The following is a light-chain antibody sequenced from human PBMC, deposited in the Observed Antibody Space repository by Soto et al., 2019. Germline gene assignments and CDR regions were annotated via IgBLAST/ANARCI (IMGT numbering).Light chain of an antibody. CDR3: QQYNNHPMYT. CDR2: KTS. Sequence: DIVMTQSPDSLAVSLCERATINCKSSQSVLYSSNNKNYLAWYQQKPGKAPKLLIYKTSTLQRGVPSRFSGSGSGTEFTLTISSLQPDDFATYYCQQYNNHPMYTFGQGTKVDI. V-gene: IGKV4-1*01. J-gene: IGKJ2*01. CDR1: QSVLYSSNNKNY.